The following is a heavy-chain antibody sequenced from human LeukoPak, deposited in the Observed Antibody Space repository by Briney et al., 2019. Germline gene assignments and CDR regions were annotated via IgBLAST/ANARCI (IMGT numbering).Heavy chain of an antibody. CDR3: ATIPKGSSGWFSEDY. D-gene: IGHD6-19*01. V-gene: IGHV4-59*01. CDR2: IYYSGST. Sequence: SETLSLTCTVSGGSISSYYWSWIRQPPGKGLEWIGYIYYSGSTKYKPSLKSRVTISVDTSKNQFSLKLSSVTAADTAVYYCATIPKGSSGWFSEDYWGQGTLVTVSS. J-gene: IGHJ4*02. CDR1: GGSISSYY.